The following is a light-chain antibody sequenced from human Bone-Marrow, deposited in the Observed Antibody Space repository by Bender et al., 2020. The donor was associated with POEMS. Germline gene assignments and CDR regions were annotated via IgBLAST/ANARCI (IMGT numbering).Light chain of an antibody. J-gene: IGLJ3*02. Sequence: QSALTQPASVSGSPGQSITISCTGTSSDVGGYKYVSWYQQHPGKAPKLLIYDVNSRPSGVSNRFSGSKSGNTASLTISGLQAEDEADYYCSSYTSRSTLFGGGTKLTVL. CDR2: DVN. CDR1: SSDVGGYKY. V-gene: IGLV2-14*03. CDR3: SSYTSRSTL.